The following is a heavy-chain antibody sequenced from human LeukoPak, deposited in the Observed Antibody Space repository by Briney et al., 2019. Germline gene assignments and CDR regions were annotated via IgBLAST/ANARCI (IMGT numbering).Heavy chain of an antibody. CDR1: GYSFTSYW. Sequence: GESLKISCKGSGYSFTSYWIGWVRQMPGKGLEWMGIIYPGDSDTRYSPSFQGQVTISADKSTSTAYLQWSSLKASDTAMYYCAKEGRGYGSGSYYKYMDVWGKGTTVTISS. J-gene: IGHJ6*03. D-gene: IGHD3-10*01. CDR2: IYPGDSDT. CDR3: AKEGRGYGSGSYYKYMDV. V-gene: IGHV5-51*01.